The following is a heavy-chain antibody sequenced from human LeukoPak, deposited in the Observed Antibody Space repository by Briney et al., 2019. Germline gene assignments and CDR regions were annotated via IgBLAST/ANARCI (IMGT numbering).Heavy chain of an antibody. CDR2: VYNRGST. V-gene: IGHV4-59*01. J-gene: IGHJ4*02. Sequence: SETLSLTCTVSGASISSYYWSWIRQPPGKGLGWIGYVYNRGSTRYNPSLKSRVTISEDASKNQFSLKVSSVTAADTAVYYCARAGGGRPFDYWGQGTLVTVSS. CDR3: ARAGGGRPFDY. CDR1: GASISSYY. D-gene: IGHD3-16*01.